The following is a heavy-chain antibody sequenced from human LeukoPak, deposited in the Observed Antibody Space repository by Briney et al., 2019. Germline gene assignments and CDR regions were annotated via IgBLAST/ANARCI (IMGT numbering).Heavy chain of an antibody. CDR2: INPNSGGT. CDR1: GYTFTGYY. CDR3: ARDYGDYEFASY. V-gene: IGHV1-2*02. J-gene: IGHJ4*02. Sequence: ASVKVSCKASGYTFTGYYMHWVRQAPGQGLELMGWINPNSGGTNYAQKFQGRVTMTRDTSISTAYMELSRLRSDDTAVYYCARDYGDYEFASYWGQGTLVTVSS. D-gene: IGHD4-17*01.